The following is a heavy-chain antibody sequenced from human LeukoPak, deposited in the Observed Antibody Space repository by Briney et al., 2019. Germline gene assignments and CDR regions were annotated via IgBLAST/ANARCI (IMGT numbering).Heavy chain of an antibody. Sequence: GGSLRLSCAASGFSFSSHAMHWVRQAPGKGLEWVAFISYDGSTKTYADSVKGRFTTSRDISLHLQMNSLRAEDTAVYYCARSMGPHHYYYGMDVWGQGTTVTVSS. D-gene: IGHD2-8*01. CDR2: ISYDGSTK. CDR3: ARSMGPHHYYYGMDV. J-gene: IGHJ6*02. V-gene: IGHV3-30*19. CDR1: GFSFSSHA.